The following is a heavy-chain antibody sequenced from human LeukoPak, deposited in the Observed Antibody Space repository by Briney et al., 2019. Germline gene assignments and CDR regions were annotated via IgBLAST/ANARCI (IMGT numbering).Heavy chain of an antibody. Sequence: SETLSLTCTVSGGSVSSGSYYWSWIRQPPGKGLEWIGYIYYSGSTNYNPSLKSRVTISVDTSKNQFSLKLSSVTAADTAVYYCARGRSSSYYFDYWGQGTLVTVSS. D-gene: IGHD6-6*01. CDR2: IYYSGST. V-gene: IGHV4-61*01. CDR3: ARGRSSSYYFDY. CDR1: GGSVSSGSYY. J-gene: IGHJ4*02.